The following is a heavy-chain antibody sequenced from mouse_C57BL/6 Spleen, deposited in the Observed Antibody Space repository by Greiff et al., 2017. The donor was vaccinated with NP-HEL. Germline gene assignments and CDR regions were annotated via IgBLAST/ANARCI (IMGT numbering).Heavy chain of an antibody. D-gene: IGHD1-1*01. CDR1: GYTFTSYW. CDR3: ARIGSSYVFAY. V-gene: IGHV1-69*01. Sequence: VQLQQPGAELVMPGASVKLSCKASGYTFTSYWMHWVKQRPGQGLEWIGEIDPSDSYTNYNQKFKGKSTLTVDKSSSTAYMQLSSLTSEDSAVYYCARIGSSYVFAYWGQGTLVTVSA. CDR2: IDPSDSYT. J-gene: IGHJ3*01.